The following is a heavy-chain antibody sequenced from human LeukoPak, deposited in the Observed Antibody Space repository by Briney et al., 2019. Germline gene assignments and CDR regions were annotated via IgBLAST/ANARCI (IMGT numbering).Heavy chain of an antibody. CDR3: ARGGVRDDSSGYQAY. V-gene: IGHV3-7*01. Sequence: GGSLRLSCAASGFSFSNYWMSWVRQAPGKGLEWVANINKDGSEKYYVDSVKGRFTISRDNAKNSLYLQMNSLRAEDTAVYYCARGGVRDDSSGYQAYWGQGTLVTVSS. D-gene: IGHD3-22*01. CDR2: INKDGSEK. J-gene: IGHJ4*02. CDR1: GFSFSNYW.